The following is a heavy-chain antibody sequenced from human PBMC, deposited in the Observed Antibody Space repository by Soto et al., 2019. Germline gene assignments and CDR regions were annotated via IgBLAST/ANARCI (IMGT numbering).Heavy chain of an antibody. CDR2: IYYSGST. J-gene: IGHJ4*02. CDR1: GGSISSYY. D-gene: IGHD3-9*01. V-gene: IGHV4-59*08. Sequence: SETLSLTCTVSGGSISSYYWSWIRQPPGKGLEWIGYIYYSGSTNYNPSLKSRVTISVDTSKNQFSLKLSSVTAADTAVYYCGRGPPVLRYFDWLLSYFDYWGQGTLVTVSS. CDR3: GRGPPVLRYFDWLLSYFDY.